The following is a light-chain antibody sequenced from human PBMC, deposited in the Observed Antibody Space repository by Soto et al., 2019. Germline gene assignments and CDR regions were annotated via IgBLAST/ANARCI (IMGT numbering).Light chain of an antibody. V-gene: IGLV3-1*01. J-gene: IGLJ2*01. CDR1: KLGTKY. CDR2: QDT. Sequence: SYELTQPPSVSVSPGQTASITCSGDKLGTKYACWYQQKPGQSPVLVIYQDTKRPSGIPERFAGSNSGNTATLTIGGTQAMDEADYYCQAWDRSTVVFGGGTKLTVL. CDR3: QAWDRSTVV.